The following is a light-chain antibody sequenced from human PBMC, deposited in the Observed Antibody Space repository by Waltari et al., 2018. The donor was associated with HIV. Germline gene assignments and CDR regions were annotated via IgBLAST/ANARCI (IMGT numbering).Light chain of an antibody. CDR1: SSYVDTF. V-gene: IGLV2-11*01. Sequence: QSALTQPHSVSGSPGQSLTISCTGTSSYVDTFVSWYQQHPGKATKVIIYDVNKRPSGVPVRFSGSKSGNTAFLTISGLQAEDEAEYHCCSHAGNFIFAFGSGTKVTVL. CDR2: DVN. J-gene: IGLJ1*01. CDR3: CSHAGNFIFA.